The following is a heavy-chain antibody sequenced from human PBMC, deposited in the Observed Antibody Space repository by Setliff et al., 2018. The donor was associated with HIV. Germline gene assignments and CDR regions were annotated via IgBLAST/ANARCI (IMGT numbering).Heavy chain of an antibody. V-gene: IGHV3-64D*09. CDR3: VKEGYSSSWQWLAPHYYYYMDV. Sequence: GGSLRLSCSASGFTFSSYAMHWVRQAPGKGLEYVSAISSNGGSTYYADSVKGRFTISRDNSKNTLYLQMSSLRAEDTAVYYCVKEGYSSSWQWLAPHYYYYMDVWGKGTKVTVSS. D-gene: IGHD6-6*01. CDR1: GFTFSSYA. CDR2: ISSNGGST. J-gene: IGHJ6*03.